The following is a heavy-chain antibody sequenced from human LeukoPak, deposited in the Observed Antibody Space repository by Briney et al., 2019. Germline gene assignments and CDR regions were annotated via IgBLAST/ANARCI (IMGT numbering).Heavy chain of an antibody. V-gene: IGHV3-23*01. J-gene: IGHJ5*02. CDR1: GFTFDNYL. CDR3: AKRVSLKELPGSFFDP. D-gene: IGHD1-7*01. CDR2: VSSGGIT. Sequence: PGGSLRLPCAASGFTFDNYLVIWARQAPGKGREWVSDVSSGGITHHRDSVRGRFTVSRDNSRHTLYLEVDNLSGEDTSVFLCAKRVSLKELPGSFFDPWGQGTLVTVSS.